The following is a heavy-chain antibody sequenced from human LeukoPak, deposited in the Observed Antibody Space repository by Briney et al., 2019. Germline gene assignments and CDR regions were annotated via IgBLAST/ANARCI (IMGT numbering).Heavy chain of an antibody. CDR3: VRQGYNYGAFNA. J-gene: IGHJ4*02. CDR1: GDSISCCY. D-gene: IGHD5-18*01. V-gene: IGHV4-4*07. Sequence: SDTLSLTCAVSGDSISCCYWTWIRQSAGKGLEWIGRIFISGSTNYNPSLQSRVTMSVDRSKSQFSLRLSSVTAADTAVYYCVRQGYNYGAFNAWGQGTLVTVSS. CDR2: IFISGST.